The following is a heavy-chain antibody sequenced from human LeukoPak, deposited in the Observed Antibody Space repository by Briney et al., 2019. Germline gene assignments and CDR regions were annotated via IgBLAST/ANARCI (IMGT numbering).Heavy chain of an antibody. CDR2: ITSSSSYT. CDR1: GFTFSGYY. CDR3: ARGPKGYYGMDV. J-gene: IGHJ6*02. V-gene: IGHV3-11*05. Sequence: PGGSLRLSCAASGFTFSGYYMSWIRQAPGKGLEWVSSITSSSSYTNYADSVKGRFTISRDNAKNSLYLQMNSLRAEDTAVYYCARGPKGYYGMDVWGQGTTVTVSS.